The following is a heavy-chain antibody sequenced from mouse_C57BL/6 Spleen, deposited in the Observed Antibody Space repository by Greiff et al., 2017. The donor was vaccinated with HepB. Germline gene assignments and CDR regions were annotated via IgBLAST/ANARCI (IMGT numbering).Heavy chain of an antibody. CDR1: GYAFSSYW. J-gene: IGHJ2*01. V-gene: IGHV1-80*01. D-gene: IGHD2-3*01. CDR3: ARRGFYDGRSGFDY. Sequence: QVQLQQSGAELVKPGASVKISCKASGYAFSSYWMNWVKQRPGKGLEWIGQIYPGDGDTNYNGKFKGKATLTADKSSSTAYMQLSSLTSEDSAVYFCARRGFYDGRSGFDYWGQGTTLTVSS. CDR2: IYPGDGDT.